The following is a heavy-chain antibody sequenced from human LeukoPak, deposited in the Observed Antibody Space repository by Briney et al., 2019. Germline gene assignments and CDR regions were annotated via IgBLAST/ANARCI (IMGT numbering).Heavy chain of an antibody. V-gene: IGHV1-46*01. Sequence: GASVKVSCKASGYTFPSYFMHWVRQAPGQGLEWMGIINPTGGSTTYAQKFQGRVTMIRDTSTSTVYMELSSLRSDDTAVYYCARTAARRFDYWGQGTLVTVSS. D-gene: IGHD6-6*01. CDR3: ARTAARRFDY. CDR1: GYTFPSYF. CDR2: INPTGGST. J-gene: IGHJ4*02.